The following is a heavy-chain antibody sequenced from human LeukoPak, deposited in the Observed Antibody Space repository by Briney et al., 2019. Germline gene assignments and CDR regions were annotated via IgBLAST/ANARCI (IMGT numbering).Heavy chain of an antibody. CDR3: AKGREAYSGSYTPFDY. CDR1: GFTLSSYA. J-gene: IGHJ4*02. V-gene: IGHV3-23*01. D-gene: IGHD1-26*01. Sequence: GGSLRLSCAASGFTLSSYAMSWVRQAPGKGLECVSTISGSGSSTYNADSVKGRFTISRDSSKNTLYLQMNSLRAEDTAVYYCAKGREAYSGSYTPFDYWGRGTLVTVSS. CDR2: ISGSGSST.